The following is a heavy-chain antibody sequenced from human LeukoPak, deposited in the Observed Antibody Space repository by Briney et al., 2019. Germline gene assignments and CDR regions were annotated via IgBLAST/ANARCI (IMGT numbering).Heavy chain of an antibody. V-gene: IGHV4-30-4*08. Sequence: SQTLSLTCTVSGGSISSGDYYWSWIRQPPGKGLEWIGYIYYSGSTYYNPSLKSRVTISVDTSKNQFSLKLSSVTAADTAVYYCARVAARSSSHFDYWGQGTLVTVSS. D-gene: IGHD5-18*01. CDR2: IYYSGST. J-gene: IGHJ4*02. CDR1: GGSISSGDYY. CDR3: ARVAARSSSHFDY.